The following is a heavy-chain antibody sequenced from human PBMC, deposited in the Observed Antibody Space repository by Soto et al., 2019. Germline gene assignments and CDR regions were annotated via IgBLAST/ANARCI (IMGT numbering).Heavy chain of an antibody. CDR3: ARRYCSGGNCPIDY. CDR2: IYYSGST. CDR1: GGSISSYY. V-gene: IGHV4-59*08. Sequence: SETLSLTCTVSGGSISSYYWSWIRQPPGKGLEWIGYIYYSGSTNYNPSLKSRVTISVDTSKNQFSLKLSSVTAADTAVYYCARRYCSGGNCPIDYWGQGTLVTVSS. D-gene: IGHD2-15*01. J-gene: IGHJ4*02.